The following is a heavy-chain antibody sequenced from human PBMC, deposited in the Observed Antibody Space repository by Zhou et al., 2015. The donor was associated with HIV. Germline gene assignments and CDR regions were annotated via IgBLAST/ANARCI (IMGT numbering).Heavy chain of an antibody. CDR2: IVPVFGKA. Sequence: QVQLVQSGAEVKKPGSSVKVSCKASGGTFSNYAVSWVRQAPGQGLEWMGGIVPVFGKAEYAQKFQGRVSITADRPTSTAYMELRSLRSEDAAVYYCARDEYSSYNWFDPWGQGTLVTVSS. V-gene: IGHV1-69*06. D-gene: IGHD6-6*01. CDR3: ARDEYSSYNWFDP. J-gene: IGHJ5*02. CDR1: GGTFSNYA.